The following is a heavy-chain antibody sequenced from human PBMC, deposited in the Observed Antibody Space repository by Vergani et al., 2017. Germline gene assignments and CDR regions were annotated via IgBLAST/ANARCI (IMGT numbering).Heavy chain of an antibody. CDR1: GGTFSSYA. J-gene: IGHJ6*02. V-gene: IGHV7-4-1*02. CDR2: INTNTGNP. Sequence: QVQLVQSGAEVKKPGSSVKVSCKASGGTFSSYAISWVRQAPGQGLEWMGRINTNTGNPTYAQGFTGRFVFSLDTSVSTAYLQISSLKAEDTAVYYCAREQRSGWSYYYYYGMDVWGQGTTVTVSS. D-gene: IGHD6-19*01. CDR3: AREQRSGWSYYYYYGMDV.